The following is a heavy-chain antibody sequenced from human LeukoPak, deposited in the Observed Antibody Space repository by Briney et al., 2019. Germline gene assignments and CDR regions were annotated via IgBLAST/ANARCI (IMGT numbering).Heavy chain of an antibody. D-gene: IGHD2-2*01. V-gene: IGHV1-69*04. Sequence: GASVKVSCKASGGTFNTYGIGWVRQAPGQGLEWMGRIIPTLGITNYAQNFQGRVSITADTSTSTVYLDLSTLKSEDTALYYCAYCNTTNCYLTSWGQGTLVTVSS. J-gene: IGHJ5*02. CDR1: GGTFNTYG. CDR2: IIPTLGIT. CDR3: AYCNTTNCYLTS.